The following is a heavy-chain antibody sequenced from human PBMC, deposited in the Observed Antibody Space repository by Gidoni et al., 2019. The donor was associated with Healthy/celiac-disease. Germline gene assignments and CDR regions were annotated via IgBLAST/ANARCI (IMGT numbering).Heavy chain of an antibody. CDR3: TTGYTVSDAFDI. Sequence: EVQLVESGGGVVKPGGYHRHTCAASGFSCSNAWMSWVRQAPGKGLEWVGRIKSKTDGGTTDYAAPVKGRFTISRDDSKNTLYLQMNSLKTEDTAVYYCTTGYTVSDAFDIWGQGTMVTVSS. D-gene: IGHD1-20*01. V-gene: IGHV3-15*01. CDR2: IKSKTDGGTT. J-gene: IGHJ3*02. CDR1: GFSCSNAW.